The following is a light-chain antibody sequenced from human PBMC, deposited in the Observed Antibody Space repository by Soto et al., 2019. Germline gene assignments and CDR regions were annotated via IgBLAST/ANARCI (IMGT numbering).Light chain of an antibody. J-gene: IGLJ2*01. CDR3: SSYAGSDNVV. Sequence: QSALTQPPSASGSPGQSATISCTGTSSDVGGYDYVSWYQQHPGKAPKLMIYAVSQRPSGVPDRFSGSKSGNTASLTVSGLQAEDEADYYCSSYAGSDNVVFGGGTKVTVL. CDR2: AVS. CDR1: SSDVGGYDY. V-gene: IGLV2-8*01.